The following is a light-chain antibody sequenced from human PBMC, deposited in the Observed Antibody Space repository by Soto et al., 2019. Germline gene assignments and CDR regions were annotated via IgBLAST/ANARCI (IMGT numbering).Light chain of an antibody. CDR1: QSVSSSY. V-gene: IGKV3-20*01. Sequence: EIVLTQSPGTLSLSPGERATLSCRASQSVSSSYLAWYQQKPGQAPRLLIYGVSSRATGIPDSFSGSGSGTDFTLTISRLEPEDFAVYYCQQYGSSRWSLGQGTKVDTK. CDR3: QQYGSSRWS. J-gene: IGKJ1*01. CDR2: GVS.